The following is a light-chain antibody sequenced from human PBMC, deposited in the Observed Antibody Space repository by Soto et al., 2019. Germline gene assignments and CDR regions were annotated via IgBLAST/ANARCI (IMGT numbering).Light chain of an antibody. CDR1: QSIGRC. V-gene: IGKV1-5*01. CDR3: QQYNTYSPERT. J-gene: IGKJ1*01. Sequence: DIQMTQSPSTLSAFVGDRVTITCRASQSIGRCFAWYQQKPGKAPKLLIYDASSLESGVPSRFSGCGSGTEFTLTTSSLQTDDFATYYGQQYNTYSPERTFGQGTKVDIK. CDR2: DAS.